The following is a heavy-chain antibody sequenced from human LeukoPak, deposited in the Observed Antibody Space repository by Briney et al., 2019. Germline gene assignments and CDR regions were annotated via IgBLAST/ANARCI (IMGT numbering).Heavy chain of an antibody. CDR2: IYTGGTT. Sequence: GGSLRLSCSASGFTFSRYAMHWVRQAPGKGLEWVSGIYTGGTTYYTDSVKGRFTISRDNPNNTLYLQMHSLRAEDTAVYYCAREISRFGIWGQGTLVTVSS. CDR1: GFTFSRYA. D-gene: IGHD3-16*01. V-gene: IGHV3-66*01. CDR3: AREISRFGI. J-gene: IGHJ4*02.